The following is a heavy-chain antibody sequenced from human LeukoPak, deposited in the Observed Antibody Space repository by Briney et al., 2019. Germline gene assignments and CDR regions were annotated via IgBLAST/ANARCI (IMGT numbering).Heavy chain of an antibody. CDR3: AKTPHYDILTGYFKQGYYFDY. CDR1: GFTFSSNV. Sequence: GGSLRLSCAASGFTFSSNVMNWVRQAPGKGLEWVSAISGSGSSTYYADSVEGRFTISRDNSKNTLYLQMNSLRAEDTAVYYCAKTPHYDILTGYFKQGYYFDYWGQGTLVTVSS. D-gene: IGHD3-9*01. CDR2: ISGSGSST. V-gene: IGHV3-23*01. J-gene: IGHJ4*02.